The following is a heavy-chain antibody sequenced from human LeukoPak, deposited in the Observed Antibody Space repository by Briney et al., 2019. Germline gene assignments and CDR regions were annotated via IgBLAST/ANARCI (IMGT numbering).Heavy chain of an antibody. Sequence: SETLSLTCTVSGDSISSYYWSWIRQPPGKGLEWIGYIYYSGSTNYNPSLKSRVTISVDTSKNQFSLKLSSVTAADTAVYYCARVRDSSGWAPVEYYFDYWGQGTLVTVSS. CDR1: GDSISSYY. CDR2: IYYSGST. CDR3: ARVRDSSGWAPVEYYFDY. J-gene: IGHJ4*02. D-gene: IGHD6-19*01. V-gene: IGHV4-59*01.